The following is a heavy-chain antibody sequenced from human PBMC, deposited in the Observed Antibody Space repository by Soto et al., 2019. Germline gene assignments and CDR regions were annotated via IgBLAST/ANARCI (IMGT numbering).Heavy chain of an antibody. J-gene: IGHJ4*02. Sequence: ASVKVSCKASGYTFTGFYIHWVGQAPGQGLEWMGWVNPNSGGAHYAQKFQGRVTMTRDTSVTSAYMEVTRLRSDDTAVYYCARANSGDDDEFDYWGQGTPVTVSS. V-gene: IGHV1-2*02. D-gene: IGHD5-12*01. CDR2: VNPNSGGA. CDR3: ARANSGDDDEFDY. CDR1: GYTFTGFY.